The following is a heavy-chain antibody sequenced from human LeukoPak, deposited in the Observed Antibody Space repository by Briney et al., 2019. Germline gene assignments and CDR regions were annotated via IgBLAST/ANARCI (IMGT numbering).Heavy chain of an antibody. CDR3: AKHYGSGTYYNYFTY. J-gene: IGHJ4*02. CDR2: ISDSGGRT. CDR1: GFTFSSYW. V-gene: IGHV3-23*01. D-gene: IGHD3-10*01. Sequence: GGSLRLSCAASGFTFSSYWMSWVRQAPGGGLEWVSAISDSGGRTYYADFVKGRFTISRDNSENTLFLQMSSLRAEDTATYYCAKHYGSGTYYNYFTYCGQGTLVSVSS.